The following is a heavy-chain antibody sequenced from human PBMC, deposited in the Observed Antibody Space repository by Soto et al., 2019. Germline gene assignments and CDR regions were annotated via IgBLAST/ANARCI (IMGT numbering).Heavy chain of an antibody. J-gene: IGHJ4*02. D-gene: IGHD3-9*01. CDR2: IFANDEE. CDR3: ARARDYYDSSNFHWVKNFDR. Sequence: QVTLKESGPVVVKPTETLTLTCTVSGFSLINGRLGVSWIRQSPGKALEWLAHIFANDEESYRTSLKNRLTISKDTSRGQVVLTMTNTDPVDSATYSCARARDYYDSSNFHWVKNFDRWGQGTLVTVSS. V-gene: IGHV2-26*01. CDR1: GFSLINGRLG.